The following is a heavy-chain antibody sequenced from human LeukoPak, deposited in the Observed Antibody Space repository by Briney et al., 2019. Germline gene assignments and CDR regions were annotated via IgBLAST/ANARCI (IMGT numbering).Heavy chain of an antibody. CDR1: GGSLSSYY. J-gene: IGHJ4*02. CDR2: IYYSGST. Sequence: SETLSLTCTVSGGSLSSYYWSWLRQPPGKGLGWIGYIYYSGSTNYNPSLTSRVTISVDTSKNQFSLKLSSVTAADTGVYYCARHAGSSGWYPYFDYWGQGTLVTVSS. V-gene: IGHV4-59*08. D-gene: IGHD6-19*01. CDR3: ARHAGSSGWYPYFDY.